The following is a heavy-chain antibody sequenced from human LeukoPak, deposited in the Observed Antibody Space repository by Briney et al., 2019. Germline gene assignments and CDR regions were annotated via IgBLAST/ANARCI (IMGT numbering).Heavy chain of an antibody. Sequence: GGSLRLSCAASGFTFDDYAMHWVRQAPGKGLEWVSGISWNSGSIGYADSVKGRFTISRDNSKNTLYLQMNSLRAEDTAVYYCARSPGYSSGWSNYWGQGTLVTVSS. D-gene: IGHD6-19*01. CDR3: ARSPGYSSGWSNY. CDR2: ISWNSGSI. V-gene: IGHV3-9*01. J-gene: IGHJ4*02. CDR1: GFTFDDYA.